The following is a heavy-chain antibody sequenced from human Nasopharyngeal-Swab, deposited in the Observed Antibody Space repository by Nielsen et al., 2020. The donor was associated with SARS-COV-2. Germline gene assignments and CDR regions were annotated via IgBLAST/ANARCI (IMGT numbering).Heavy chain of an antibody. Sequence: ETLSLTCAASGFTVSNTYMSWVRQAPGKGLEWVSVIYSGGNTYYADSVKGRFTISRDNSKNTLYLQMNSLRAEDTAEYYCARLGLPNAFDIWGQGTMVTVSS. J-gene: IGHJ3*02. CDR2: IYSGGNT. CDR3: ARLGLPNAFDI. CDR1: GFTVSNTY. V-gene: IGHV3-53*01. D-gene: IGHD5-12*01.